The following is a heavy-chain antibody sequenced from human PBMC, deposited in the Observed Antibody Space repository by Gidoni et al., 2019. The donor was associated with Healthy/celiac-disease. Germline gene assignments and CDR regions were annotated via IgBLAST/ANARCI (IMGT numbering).Heavy chain of an antibody. Sequence: EVQLVESGGGLVKPGGYLRLSCAASGFTFSSYSMNWVRQAPGKGLEWVSSISSSSSYIYYADSVKGRFTISRDNAKNSLYLQMNSLRAEDTAVYYCAREMRGFYDSSGYQQDYWGQGTLVTVSS. D-gene: IGHD3-22*01. J-gene: IGHJ4*02. CDR3: AREMRGFYDSSGYQQDY. CDR1: GFTFSSYS. CDR2: ISSSSSYI. V-gene: IGHV3-21*01.